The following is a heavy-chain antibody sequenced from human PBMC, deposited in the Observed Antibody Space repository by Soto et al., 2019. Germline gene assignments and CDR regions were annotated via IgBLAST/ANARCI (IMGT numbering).Heavy chain of an antibody. CDR3: ARIRGLAASQSYYYYYGMDV. CDR2: IDWDDDK. V-gene: IGHV2-70*01. D-gene: IGHD6-6*01. Sequence: SGPTLVNPTQTLTLTCTFSGFSLSTSGMCVSWIRQPPGKALEWLALIDWDDDKYYSTSLKTRLTISKDTSKNQVVLTMTNMDPVDTATYYCARIRGLAASQSYYYYYGMDVWGQGTTVTVSS. J-gene: IGHJ6*02. CDR1: GFSLSTSGMC.